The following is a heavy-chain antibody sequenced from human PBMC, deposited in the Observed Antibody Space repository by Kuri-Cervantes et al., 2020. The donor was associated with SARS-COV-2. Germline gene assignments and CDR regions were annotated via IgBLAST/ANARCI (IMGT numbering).Heavy chain of an antibody. CDR2: INHSGRT. J-gene: IGHJ4*02. Sequence: GSLRLSCAVYGGSFSGYYWSWIRQPPGKGLEWIGEINHSGRTNYNPSLKSRVTISVDTSKNQFSLKLSSVTAADTAVYYCAREEGIAAAGTGYWGQGTLVTVSS. CDR1: GGSFSGYY. CDR3: AREEGIAAAGTGY. D-gene: IGHD6-13*01. V-gene: IGHV4-34*01.